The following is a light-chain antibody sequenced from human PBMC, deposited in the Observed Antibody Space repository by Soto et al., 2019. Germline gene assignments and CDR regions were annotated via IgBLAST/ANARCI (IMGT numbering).Light chain of an antibody. Sequence: EIVMTQSPATLSVSPGGRATLSCRASQSIGDTLAWYQQKPGQAPRLLIYGASSRVTGFPARFSGSGSGTDFTLIISSLQSEDFAVYYCQQYDNWPPFTFGPGTKVDIK. CDR3: QQYDNWPPFT. CDR1: QSIGDT. CDR2: GAS. V-gene: IGKV3-15*01. J-gene: IGKJ3*01.